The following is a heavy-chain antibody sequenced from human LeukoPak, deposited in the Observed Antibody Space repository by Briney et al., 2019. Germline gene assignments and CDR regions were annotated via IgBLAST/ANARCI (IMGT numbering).Heavy chain of an antibody. Sequence: SETLSLTCAVYGGSFSGHYWSWIRQPPGKGLEWIGEINHSGSTNYNPSLKSRVTISVDTSKNQFSLKLSSVTAADTAVYYCARGIVVVPAYYYYYGMDVWGQGTTVTVSS. CDR3: ARGIVVVPAYYYYYGMDV. V-gene: IGHV4-34*01. CDR1: GGSFSGHY. J-gene: IGHJ6*02. D-gene: IGHD2-2*01. CDR2: INHSGST.